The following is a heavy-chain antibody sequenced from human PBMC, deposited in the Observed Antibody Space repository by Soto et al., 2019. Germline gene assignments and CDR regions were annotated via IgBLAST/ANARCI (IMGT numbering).Heavy chain of an antibody. J-gene: IGHJ4*02. D-gene: IGHD3-22*01. CDR2: IIPIFGTA. Sequence: SVKVSCKASGGTFSSYAISWVRQAPGQGLEWMGGIIPIFGTANYAQKFQGRVTITADESTSTAYMELSSLRSEDTAVYYCARSPAHDYYDSSGYSQGRFDYWGQGTLVTVSS. V-gene: IGHV1-69*13. CDR3: ARSPAHDYYDSSGYSQGRFDY. CDR1: GGTFSSYA.